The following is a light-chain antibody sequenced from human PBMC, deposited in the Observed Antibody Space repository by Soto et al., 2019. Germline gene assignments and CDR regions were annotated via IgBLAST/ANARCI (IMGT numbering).Light chain of an antibody. J-gene: IGKJ5*01. CDR3: QQRNVWPPVT. V-gene: IGKV3-11*01. Sequence: EIVLPQSPATLSFSPAERSTLSFSASPSVTNFLAWYQQKPGQAPRLLIYGAFNRATGIPARFSGSGSGTDFTLTISSLEPEDSAVYYCQQRNVWPPVTFGQGTRLEI. CDR1: PSVTNF. CDR2: GAF.